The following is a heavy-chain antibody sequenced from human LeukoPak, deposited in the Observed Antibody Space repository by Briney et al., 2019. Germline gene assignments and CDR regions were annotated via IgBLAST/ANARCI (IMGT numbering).Heavy chain of an antibody. D-gene: IGHD6-13*01. Sequence: PGASLRLSCAASGFTFSNYGMHWVRQAPGKGLERVGVIRFDGSDQYYADSVKGRLTISRDNSKNTLFLQVNSLRAEDTAVYYCARDHAISWYNAVDIWGQGTMVTVSS. J-gene: IGHJ3*02. CDR2: IRFDGSDQ. CDR1: GFTFSNYG. CDR3: ARDHAISWYNAVDI. V-gene: IGHV3-33*01.